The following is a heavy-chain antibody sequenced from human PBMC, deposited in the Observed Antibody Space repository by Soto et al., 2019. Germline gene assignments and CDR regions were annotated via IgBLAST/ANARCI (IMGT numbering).Heavy chain of an antibody. D-gene: IGHD3-10*01. CDR2: IYYTGST. CDR3: VRHHLRQRGWFSY. Sequence: ETLPLTCTVSSDSISSSSYYWGCIRQRPGKGLEWIGSIYYTGSTYYNPSLKSRVTISVDTSKNQFSLKLSSVTAADTAVYFCVRHHLRQRGWFSYSGQGTLVIVSS. V-gene: IGHV4-39*01. J-gene: IGHJ4*02. CDR1: SDSISSSSYY.